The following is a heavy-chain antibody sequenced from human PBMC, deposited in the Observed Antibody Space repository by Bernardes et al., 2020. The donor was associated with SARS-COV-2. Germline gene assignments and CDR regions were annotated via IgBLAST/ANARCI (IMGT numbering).Heavy chain of an antibody. CDR1: GYTFTGYY. J-gene: IGHJ3*02. CDR3: AREGAAASCAFDI. D-gene: IGHD6-25*01. V-gene: IGHV1-2*02. Sequence: ASVKVSCKASGYTFTGYYMHWVRQAPGQGLEWMGWITPTSGGTTYAQKFQGRVTMTRDTSISTAYMELSRLRSDDTAVYYCAREGAAASCAFDIWGQGTMVTVSS. CDR2: ITPTSGGT.